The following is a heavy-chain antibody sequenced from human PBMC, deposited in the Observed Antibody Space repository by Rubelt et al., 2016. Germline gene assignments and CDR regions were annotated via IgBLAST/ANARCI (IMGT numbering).Heavy chain of an antibody. D-gene: IGHD4-17*01. J-gene: IGHJ4*02. CDR2: ISWNSGRI. V-gene: IGHV3-9*03. CDR3: VKDGGPYGDIQGSLDY. CDR1: GFRFDDFA. Sequence: EVQLVESGGGLVQPGGSLRLSCAASGFRFDDFAMHWVRQGPGKSLEWVSGISWNSGRIACADSVKGRFTISRDNTKKSLLLQMNSLSAEDMGLYYCVKDGGPYGDIQGSLDYGGQGTQVTVSS.